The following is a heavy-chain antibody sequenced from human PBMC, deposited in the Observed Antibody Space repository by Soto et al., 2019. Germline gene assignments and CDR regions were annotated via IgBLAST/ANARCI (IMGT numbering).Heavy chain of an antibody. J-gene: IGHJ3*02. D-gene: IGHD3-16*02. CDR2: ISGSGGST. CDR1: GFTFSSYA. V-gene: IGHV3-23*01. Sequence: EVQLLESGGGLVQPGGSLRLSCAASGFTFSSYAMSWVRQAPGQGLEWVSAISGSGGSTYYAGSVKGRFTISRDNSKNTLYLQMNSLRAEDTAVYYCAKARITFGGVIVNDAFDIWGQGTMVTVSS. CDR3: AKARITFGGVIVNDAFDI.